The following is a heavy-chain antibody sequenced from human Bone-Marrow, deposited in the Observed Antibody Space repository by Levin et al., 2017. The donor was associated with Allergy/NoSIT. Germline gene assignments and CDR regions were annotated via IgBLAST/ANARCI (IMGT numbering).Heavy chain of an antibody. CDR1: GLTLSDSG. D-gene: IGHD3-9*01. Sequence: QTGGSLRLSCAASGLTLSDSGMHWVRQASGKGLEWLGRIRTKLKNYATEYAASVKGRFTISRDGSRNTAYLQMSSLKTEDTAVYYCTTRAPNYDVLTGPIDYWGQGTLVTVSS. J-gene: IGHJ4*02. CDR3: TTRAPNYDVLTGPIDY. CDR2: IRTKLKNYAT. V-gene: IGHV3-73*01.